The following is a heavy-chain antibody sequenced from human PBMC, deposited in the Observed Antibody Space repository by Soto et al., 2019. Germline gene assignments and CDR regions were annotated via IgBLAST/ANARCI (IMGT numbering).Heavy chain of an antibody. D-gene: IGHD2-2*01. CDR2: IIPISGTA. CDR1: GGTFSSYA. J-gene: IGHJ6*02. Sequence: QVQLVQSGAEVQKPGSSVKVSCKASGGTFSSYAISWVRQAPGQGLEWMGGIIPISGTANYAQKFQGRVTSTVDAPTSTAYMEVSRLRSEETAVYYCARSQGSSTSLEIYYYYYYGMDAWGRGTTVTVSS. V-gene: IGHV1-69*01. CDR3: ARSQGSSTSLEIYYYYYYGMDA.